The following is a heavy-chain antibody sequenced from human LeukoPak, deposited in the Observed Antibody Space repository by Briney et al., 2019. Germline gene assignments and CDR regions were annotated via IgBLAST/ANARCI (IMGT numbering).Heavy chain of an antibody. J-gene: IGHJ3*02. V-gene: IGHV3-21*01. CDR1: GFTLSSYS. CDR3: ARGYSNYGYVFDI. CDR2: ISSISSYI. Sequence: GGSLRLSCAASGFTLSSYSMNWVRQAPGKGLEWVSSISSISSYIYSADSVKGRFTISRDNAKNSLYLQMNSLRAEDTALYYCARGYSNYGYVFDIWGQGTTVTVSS. D-gene: IGHD4-11*01.